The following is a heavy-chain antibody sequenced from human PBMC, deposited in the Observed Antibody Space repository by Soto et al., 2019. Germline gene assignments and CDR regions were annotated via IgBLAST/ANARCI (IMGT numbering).Heavy chain of an antibody. CDR2: ISGKNGNT. CDR1: RYTFISQC. J-gene: IGHJ6*04. CDR3: ARVSSSIVVVPDYGMDV. Sequence: SVKVFCKAYRYTFISQCISWVRQSPGQGLEWMGWISGKNGNTNYAEKLQGRVTLTTDTSTSTAYMELSSLRSDDTAVYYCARVSSSIVVVPDYGMDVWGKGTTVTV. V-gene: IGHV1-18*01. D-gene: IGHD2-15*01.